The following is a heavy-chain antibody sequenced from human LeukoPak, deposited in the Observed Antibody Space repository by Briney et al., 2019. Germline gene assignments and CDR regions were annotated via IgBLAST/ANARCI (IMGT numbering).Heavy chain of an antibody. CDR1: GFTFSDNY. J-gene: IGHJ4*02. D-gene: IGHD1-1*01. CDR3: ARDHNYAFDN. V-gene: IGHV3-11*04. Sequence: PGGSLRLSCAASGFTFSDNYMSWIRQAPGKGLEWVSYISGSGATMNYADSVKGRFTISRDNAKNSLYLQMNSLRVDDTAVYYCARDHNYAFDNWGQGTLVSVAS. CDR2: ISGSGATM.